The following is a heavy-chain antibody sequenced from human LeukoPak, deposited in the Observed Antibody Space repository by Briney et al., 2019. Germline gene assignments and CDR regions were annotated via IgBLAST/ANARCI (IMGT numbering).Heavy chain of an antibody. CDR3: ARDRPRPLVTVTPDFDY. CDR1: GYTLTELS. V-gene: IGHV1-24*01. CDR2: FDPEDGET. D-gene: IGHD4-17*01. Sequence: ASVKVSCKVSGYTLTELSMHWVRQAPGKGLEWMGGFDPEDGETIYAQKFQGRVTMTRDMSTSTVYMELSSLRSEDTAVYYCARDRPRPLVTVTPDFDYWGQGTLVTVSS. J-gene: IGHJ4*02.